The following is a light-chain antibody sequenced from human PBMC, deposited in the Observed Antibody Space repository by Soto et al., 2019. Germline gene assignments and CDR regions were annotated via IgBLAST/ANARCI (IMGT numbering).Light chain of an antibody. CDR2: KAS. Sequence: DIQMTQSPSTLSASVGDRVTITCRASQSISSWLAWYQQQPGKAPKLLIYKASSLESGVPSRFSGSGSGTEFTLTSSSLQPDDFATYYCQQYNSYPLTFGGGTKVEIK. CDR1: QSISSW. CDR3: QQYNSYPLT. J-gene: IGKJ4*01. V-gene: IGKV1-5*03.